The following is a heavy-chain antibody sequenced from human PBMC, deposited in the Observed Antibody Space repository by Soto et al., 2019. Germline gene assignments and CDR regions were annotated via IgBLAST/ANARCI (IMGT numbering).Heavy chain of an antibody. Sequence: QVQLQESGPRLVSPSQTLSLTCTVSGGSISSAAYCWSWIRQSPDKGLEWIGHIYDGGTTYSSPSLKGRVTISADTSETQFALKLGSVSAADTAVYYCARGPSGDKIDYLGQGSQVTVSS. V-gene: IGHV4-30-4*01. CDR3: ARGPSGDKIDY. CDR2: IYDGGTT. J-gene: IGHJ4*02. CDR1: GGSISSAAYC. D-gene: IGHD7-27*01.